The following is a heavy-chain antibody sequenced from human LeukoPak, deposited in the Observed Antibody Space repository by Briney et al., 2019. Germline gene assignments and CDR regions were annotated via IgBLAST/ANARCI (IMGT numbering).Heavy chain of an antibody. V-gene: IGHV4-59*11. J-gene: IGHJ4*02. Sequence: SETLSLTRTVSGGSISSHYWSWIRQPPGQGLEWIGYIYYSGSTNYNPSLKSRVTISVDTSKNQFSLKLSSVTAADTAVYYCARLNYYDSSGLDYWGQGTLVTVSS. D-gene: IGHD3-22*01. CDR1: GGSISSHY. CDR2: IYYSGST. CDR3: ARLNYYDSSGLDY.